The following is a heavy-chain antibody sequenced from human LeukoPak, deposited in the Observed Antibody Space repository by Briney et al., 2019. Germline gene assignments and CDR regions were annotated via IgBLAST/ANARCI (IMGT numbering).Heavy chain of an antibody. Sequence: PSETLSLTCTVSGGSITSYYWSWIRQPAGKGLEWIGYIYYSGSTNYNPSLKSRVTISVDTSKNQFSLKLSSVTAADTAVYYCARRGYSYDYYYYYYMDVWGKGTTVTVSS. J-gene: IGHJ6*03. CDR3: ARRGYSYDYYYYYYMDV. CDR1: GGSITSYY. CDR2: IYYSGST. D-gene: IGHD5-18*01. V-gene: IGHV4-59*01.